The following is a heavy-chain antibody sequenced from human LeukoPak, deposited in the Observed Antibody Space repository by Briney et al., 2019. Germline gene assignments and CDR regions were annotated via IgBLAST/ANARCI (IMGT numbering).Heavy chain of an antibody. V-gene: IGHV4-31*03. CDR1: GGSISSGGYY. Sequence: SETLSLTCTVSGGSISSGGYYWSWIRQHPGKGLEWIGYIYYSGSTYYNPSLKSRVTISVDTSKNQFPLKLSSVTAADTAVYYCARESSSYDNWFDPWGQGTLVTVSS. CDR2: IYYSGST. CDR3: ARESSSYDNWFDP. D-gene: IGHD3-16*01. J-gene: IGHJ5*02.